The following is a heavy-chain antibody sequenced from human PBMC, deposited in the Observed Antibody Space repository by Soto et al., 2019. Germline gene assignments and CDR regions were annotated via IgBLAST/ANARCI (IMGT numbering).Heavy chain of an antibody. Sequence: GSLRLSCAASGFTFNNYAMGWVRQAPGKGLEWVSAITDSGDDTYYIDSVRGRFTISRDNSKSTLYLQMNSLRAEDTAIFYCAKLGSSSWSPHYYFDYWGQGTLVTVSS. CDR2: ITDSGDDT. J-gene: IGHJ4*02. CDR3: AKLGSSSWSPHYYFDY. V-gene: IGHV3-23*01. CDR1: GFTFNNYA. D-gene: IGHD2-2*01.